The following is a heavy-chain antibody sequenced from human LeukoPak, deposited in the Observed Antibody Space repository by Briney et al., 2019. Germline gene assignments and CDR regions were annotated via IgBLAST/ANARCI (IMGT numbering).Heavy chain of an antibody. CDR2: INHSGST. CDR1: GGSFSGYY. V-gene: IGHV4-34*01. J-gene: IGHJ4*02. Sequence: SETLSLTCAVYGGSFSGYYWSWIRQPPGKGLEWIGEINHSGSTNYKPSLKSRVTISVDTSKNQFSLKLSSVTAADTAVYYCARGRVDIVVVPAAMSRYFDYWGQGTLVTVSS. CDR3: ARGRVDIVVVPAAMSRYFDY. D-gene: IGHD2-2*03.